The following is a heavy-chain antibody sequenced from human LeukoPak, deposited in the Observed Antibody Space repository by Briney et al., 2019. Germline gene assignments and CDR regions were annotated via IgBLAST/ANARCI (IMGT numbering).Heavy chain of an antibody. CDR1: GFTFSSYA. J-gene: IGHJ4*02. V-gene: IGHV3-30-3*01. D-gene: IGHD4-17*01. CDR2: ISYDGSNK. Sequence: GGSLRLSCAASGFTFSSYAMPWVRQAPGKGLEWVAVISYDGSNKYYADSVKGRFTISRDNSKNTLYLQMNSLRAEDTAVYYCARQRTDYALDYWGQGTLVTVSS. CDR3: ARQRTDYALDY.